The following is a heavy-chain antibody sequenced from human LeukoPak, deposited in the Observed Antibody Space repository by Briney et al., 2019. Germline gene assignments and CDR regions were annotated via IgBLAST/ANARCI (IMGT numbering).Heavy chain of an antibody. D-gene: IGHD2-2*01. Sequence: ASVKVSRKASGGTFSSYAISWARQAPGQGLEWMGGIIPIFGTANYAQKFQGRVTITTDESTSTAYMELSSLRSEDTAVYYCARDGCSSTSCPYNWFDPWGQGTLVTVSS. J-gene: IGHJ5*02. CDR1: GGTFSSYA. CDR2: IIPIFGTA. CDR3: ARDGCSSTSCPYNWFDP. V-gene: IGHV1-69*05.